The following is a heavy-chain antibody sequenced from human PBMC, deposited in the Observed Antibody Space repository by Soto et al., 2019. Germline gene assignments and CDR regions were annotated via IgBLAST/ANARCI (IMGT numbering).Heavy chain of an antibody. D-gene: IGHD2-2*02. CDR3: ARDMYTXYVNYFDL. J-gene: IGHJ5*02. CDR1: GFSFKDYY. Sequence: TGGSLRLSCAASGFSFKDYYMTWMRQTPEKGLEWISTITSSGGNAYYAASVKGRVTISRDNAHNSLYLQMSGLRAEDTALYYCARDMYTXYVNYFDLWGQGTLVTVSS. V-gene: IGHV3-11*01. CDR2: ITSSGGNA.